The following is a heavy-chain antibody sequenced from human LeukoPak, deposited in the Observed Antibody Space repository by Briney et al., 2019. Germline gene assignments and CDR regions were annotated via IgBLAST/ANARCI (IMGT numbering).Heavy chain of an antibody. CDR2: IYHSGST. V-gene: IGHV4-30-2*01. J-gene: IGHJ4*02. Sequence: SETLSLTCAVSGGSISSGGYPWSWIRQPPGKGLEWIGYIYHSGSTYYNPSLKSRVTISVDRSKNQFSLKLSSVTAADTAVYYCARARSNYVGTRLRSYYFDYWGQGTLVTVSS. D-gene: IGHD4-11*01. CDR1: GGSISSGGYP. CDR3: ARARSNYVGTRLRSYYFDY.